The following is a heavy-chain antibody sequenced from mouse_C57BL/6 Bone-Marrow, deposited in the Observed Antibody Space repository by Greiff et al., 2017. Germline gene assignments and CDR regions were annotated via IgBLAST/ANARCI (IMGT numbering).Heavy chain of an antibody. D-gene: IGHD1-1*01. Sequence: EVKLVESGGDLVKPGGSLKLSCAASGFTFSSYGMSWVRQTPDKRLEWVATISSGGSYTYYPDSVKGRFTISRDNAKNTLYLQMSSLRSEDTAMCSCARPTTVVAMDYAMDYWGQGTSVTVSS. CDR2: ISSGGSYT. CDR3: ARPTTVVAMDYAMDY. V-gene: IGHV5-6*01. J-gene: IGHJ4*01. CDR1: GFTFSSYG.